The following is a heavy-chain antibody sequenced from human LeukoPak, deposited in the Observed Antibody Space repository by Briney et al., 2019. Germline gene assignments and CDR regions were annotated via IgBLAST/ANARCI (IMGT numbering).Heavy chain of an antibody. Sequence: SVKVSCKASGGTFSSYAISWVRQAPGQGLEWMGRIIPIFGIANYAQKFQGRVTITADKSTSTAYMELSSLRSEDTAVYYCARCSSTSCYTRGGSAEYFQHWGLGTLVTVSS. D-gene: IGHD2-2*02. CDR3: ARCSSTSCYTRGGSAEYFQH. CDR1: GGTFSSYA. CDR2: IIPIFGIA. V-gene: IGHV1-69*04. J-gene: IGHJ1*01.